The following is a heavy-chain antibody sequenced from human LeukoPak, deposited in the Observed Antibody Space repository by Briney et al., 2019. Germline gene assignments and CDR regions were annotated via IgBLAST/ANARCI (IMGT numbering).Heavy chain of an antibody. CDR1: GFTLSSYG. V-gene: IGHV3-30*02. J-gene: IGHJ6*03. CDR2: IRYDGSNK. Sequence: GGSLRLSCAASGFTLSSYGMHWVRQAPGKGLEWVAFIRYDGSNKYYADSVKGRFTISRDNSKNTLYLQMNSLRAEDTAVYYCAKDRATGGVYYYYYMDVWGKGTTVTVSS. CDR3: AKDRATGGVYYYYYMDV. D-gene: IGHD5-24*01.